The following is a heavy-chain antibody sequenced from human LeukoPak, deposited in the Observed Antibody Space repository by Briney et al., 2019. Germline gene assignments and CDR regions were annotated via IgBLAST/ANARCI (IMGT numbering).Heavy chain of an antibody. D-gene: IGHD3-22*01. J-gene: IGHJ4*02. CDR2: ISYDGSNK. Sequence: GGSLRLSCAASGFTFSSYTMHWVRQAPGKGLEWVAVISYDGSNKYYADSVKGRFTISRDNSKNTLYLQMNSLRAEDTAVYYCARSYDYDRKSGYFDYWGQGTLVTVSS. V-gene: IGHV3-30-3*01. CDR3: ARSYDYDRKSGYFDY. CDR1: GFTFSSYT.